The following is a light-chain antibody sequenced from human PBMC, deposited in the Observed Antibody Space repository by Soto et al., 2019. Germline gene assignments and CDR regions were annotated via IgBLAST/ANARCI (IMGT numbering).Light chain of an antibody. V-gene: IGLV2-8*01. CDR1: NSDIGIYDF. CDR3: SAYAGTNDLGV. Sequence: QPVLTQPPSASGSPGQSVTISCTGTNSDIGIYDFVSWYQQHPGKAPKLLIYEVSKRPSGVPDRFSGSKSGNTASLTLSELQAEDEADYFCSAYAGTNDLGVFGGGTKLTVL. J-gene: IGLJ3*02. CDR2: EVS.